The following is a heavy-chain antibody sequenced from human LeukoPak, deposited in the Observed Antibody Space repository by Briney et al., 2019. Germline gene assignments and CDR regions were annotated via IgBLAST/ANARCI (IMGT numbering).Heavy chain of an antibody. CDR1: GGSISSGGYS. CDR2: IYDSGST. CDR3: ARHLKNRSHSGSYSP. J-gene: IGHJ5*02. D-gene: IGHD1-26*01. Sequence: PSQTLSLTCTVSGGSISSGGYSWSWIRQHPGKGLEWIGYIYDSGSTNYNPSLKSRVTISVDTSKNQFSLKLSSVTAADTAVYYCARHLKNRSHSGSYSPWGQGTLVTVSS. V-gene: IGHV4-31*03.